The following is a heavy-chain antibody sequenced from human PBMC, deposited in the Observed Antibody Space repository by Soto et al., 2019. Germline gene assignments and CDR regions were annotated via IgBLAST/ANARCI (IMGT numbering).Heavy chain of an antibody. D-gene: IGHD2-15*01. CDR3: AKDIGYCSGGSCYSDSYYGMDV. V-gene: IGHV3-9*01. CDR2: ISWNSGSI. J-gene: IGHJ6*02. Sequence: EVQLVESGGGLVQPGRSLRLSCAASGFTFDDYAMHWVRQAPGKGLEWVSGISWNSGSIGYADSVKGRFTISRDNAKNSLYLQMNSLRAEDTALYYCAKDIGYCSGGSCYSDSYYGMDVWGQGTTVTVSS. CDR1: GFTFDDYA.